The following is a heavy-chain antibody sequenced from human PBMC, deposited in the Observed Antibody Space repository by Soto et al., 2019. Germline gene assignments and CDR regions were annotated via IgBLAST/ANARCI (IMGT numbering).Heavy chain of an antibody. CDR1: GFLFSSYS. D-gene: IGHD6-19*01. J-gene: IGHJ4*02. V-gene: IGHV3-23*01. Sequence: PGGSLRLSCAASGFLFSSYSMTWVRQAPGKGLKRVSSISGSGGKTFYADSVKGRFTISRDNSKNTLYLQVNSLRADVTAVYYCAKDRAPDSGWNIDYWGQGTLVTVSS. CDR2: ISGSGGKT. CDR3: AKDRAPDSGWNIDY.